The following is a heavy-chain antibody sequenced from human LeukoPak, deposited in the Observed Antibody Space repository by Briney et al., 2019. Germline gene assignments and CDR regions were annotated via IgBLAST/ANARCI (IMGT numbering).Heavy chain of an antibody. V-gene: IGHV1-18*01. CDR1: GYNFTSYG. CDR2: ISAYNKR. D-gene: IGHD4-17*01. Sequence: ASVKVSCKASGYNFTSYGINWVRQAPGQGLEWMGWISAYNKRNYAQKFQGRVTMTTDTSTSTAYMELRNLRSDDTAVYYCARVSAPPDYGDYVSENWFDPWGQGTLVTVSS. J-gene: IGHJ5*02. CDR3: ARVSAPPDYGDYVSENWFDP.